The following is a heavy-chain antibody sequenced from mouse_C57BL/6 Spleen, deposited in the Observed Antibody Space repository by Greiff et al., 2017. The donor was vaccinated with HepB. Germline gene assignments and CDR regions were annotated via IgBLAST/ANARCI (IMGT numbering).Heavy chain of an antibody. J-gene: IGHJ2*01. CDR3: TRDHYYGSSGYYFDY. V-gene: IGHV5-9-1*02. CDR1: GFTFSSYA. Sequence: EVKLVESGEGLVKPGGSLKLSCAASGFTFSSYAMSWVRQTPEKRLEWVAYISSGGDYIYYADTVKGRFTISRDNARNTLYLQMSSLKSEDTAMYYCTRDHYYGSSGYYFDYWGQGTTLTVSS. CDR2: ISSGGDYI. D-gene: IGHD1-1*01.